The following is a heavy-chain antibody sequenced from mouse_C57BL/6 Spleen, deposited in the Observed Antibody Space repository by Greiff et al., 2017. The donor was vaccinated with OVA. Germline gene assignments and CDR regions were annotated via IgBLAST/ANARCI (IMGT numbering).Heavy chain of an antibody. D-gene: IGHD1-1*01. V-gene: IGHV14-1*01. Sequence: VQLKESGAELVRPGASVKLSCTASGFNIKDYYMHWVKQRPEQGLEWIGRIDPEDGDTEYDPKFQGKATMTADTSSNTAYLQLSSLTSEDTAVYYCSLYYYGSSLWFAYWGQGTLVTVSA. J-gene: IGHJ3*01. CDR3: SLYYYGSSLWFAY. CDR2: IDPEDGDT. CDR1: GFNIKDYY.